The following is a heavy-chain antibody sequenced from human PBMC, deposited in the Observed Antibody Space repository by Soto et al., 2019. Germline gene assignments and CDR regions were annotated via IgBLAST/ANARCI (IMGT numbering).Heavy chain of an antibody. D-gene: IGHD3-3*01. CDR3: ARVFLYYDVWSGYLNDY. CDR2: IKQDGSEK. CDR1: GFTFSSYW. V-gene: IGHV3-7*01. Sequence: GGSLRLSCAASGFTFSSYWMSWVRQAPGKGLEWVANIKQDGSEKYYVDSVKGRFTISRDNAKNSLYLQMNSLRAEDTAVYYCARVFLYYDVWSGYLNDYWGQGTLVTVSS. J-gene: IGHJ4*02.